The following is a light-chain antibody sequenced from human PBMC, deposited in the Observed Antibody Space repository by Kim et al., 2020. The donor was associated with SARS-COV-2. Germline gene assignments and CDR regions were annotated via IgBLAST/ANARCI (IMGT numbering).Light chain of an antibody. Sequence: EIVLTQSPATLSLSPGEGATLSCGASRSVSSYFLAWYQQKPGLAPRLLIYDISNRATGIPDRFSGSGSGTDFTLTISRLEPEDFAVYYCQQYGSSPWTFGQGTKVDIK. J-gene: IGKJ1*01. CDR2: DIS. V-gene: IGKV3D-20*01. CDR1: RSVSSYF. CDR3: QQYGSSPWT.